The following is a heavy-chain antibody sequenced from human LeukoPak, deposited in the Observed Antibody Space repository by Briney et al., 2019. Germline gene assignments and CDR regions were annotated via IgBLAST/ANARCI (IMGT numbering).Heavy chain of an antibody. CDR1: GYRFTTYW. CDR2: IYPDDSDT. D-gene: IGHD3-22*01. J-gene: IGHJ6*01. V-gene: IGHV5-51*01. CDR3: AISSYASGYSLGDV. Sequence: GQSLKISCKGSGYRFTTYWIGWARQMPGKGLEWMGIIYPDDSDTRYSPSFQGQLTISADKSISTAYLQWSSLKASDTAMYYCAISSYASGYSLGDVWGQGTTVTVSS.